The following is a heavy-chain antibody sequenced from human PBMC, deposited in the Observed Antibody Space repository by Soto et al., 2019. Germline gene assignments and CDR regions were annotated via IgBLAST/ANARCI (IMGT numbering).Heavy chain of an antibody. CDR2: IYYSGST. Sequence: QVQLQESGPGLVKPSQTLSLTCTVSGGSISSGGYYWSWIRQHPGKGLEWIGYIYYSGSTYYNPSLKSRVTIPVDTSKNQFSLKLSSVTAADTAVYYCARVIITMVRATIFDYWGQGTLVTVSS. CDR3: ARVIITMVRATIFDY. J-gene: IGHJ4*02. CDR1: GGSISSGGYY. V-gene: IGHV4-31*03. D-gene: IGHD3-10*01.